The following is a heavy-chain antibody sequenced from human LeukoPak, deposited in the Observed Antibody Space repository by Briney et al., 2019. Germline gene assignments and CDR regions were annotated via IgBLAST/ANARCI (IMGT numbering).Heavy chain of an antibody. J-gene: IGHJ4*02. CDR3: ATHSGSYYSDY. CDR1: GYSISSGYY. Sequence: SETLSLTCTVSGYSISSGYYWGWIRQPPGKGLEWIRSIYHSGSTYYNPSLKSRVTISVDTSKNQFSLKLSSVTAADTAVYYCATHSGSYYSDYWGQGTLVTVSS. D-gene: IGHD1-26*01. V-gene: IGHV4-38-2*02. CDR2: IYHSGST.